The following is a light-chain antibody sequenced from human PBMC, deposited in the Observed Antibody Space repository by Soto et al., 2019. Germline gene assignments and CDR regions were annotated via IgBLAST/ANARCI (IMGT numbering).Light chain of an antibody. Sequence: QSALTQPASVSGSPGQSITISCTGNSSDVGCYNYVSWYQQHPGKAPKLMIYDVSNRPSGVSNRFSGSKSGNTASLTISGLQAEDEADYYCSSYTSSSTLVFGGGTKLTVL. CDR1: SSDVGCYNY. V-gene: IGLV2-14*01. CDR3: SSYTSSSTLV. CDR2: DVS. J-gene: IGLJ2*01.